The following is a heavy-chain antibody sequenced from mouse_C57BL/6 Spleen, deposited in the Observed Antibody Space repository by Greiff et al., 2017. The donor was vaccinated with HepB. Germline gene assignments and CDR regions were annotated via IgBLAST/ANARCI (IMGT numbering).Heavy chain of an antibody. Sequence: QVQLQQSGAELVMPGASVKLSCKASGYTFTSYWMHWVKQRPGQGLEWIGEIDPSDSYTNYNQKFKGKSTLTVDKSSSTAYMQLSSLTSEDSAVYYCARGGGSNYYFDVWGTGTTVTVSS. D-gene: IGHD1-1*01. J-gene: IGHJ1*03. CDR2: IDPSDSYT. V-gene: IGHV1-69*01. CDR1: GYTFTSYW. CDR3: ARGGGSNYYFDV.